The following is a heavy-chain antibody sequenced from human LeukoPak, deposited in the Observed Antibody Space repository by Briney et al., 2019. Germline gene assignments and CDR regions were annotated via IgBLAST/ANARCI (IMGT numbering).Heavy chain of an antibody. D-gene: IGHD6-13*01. CDR1: GYSLTSHW. CDR2: LDSSDSYT. Sequence: GESLRISFKGSGYSLTSHWISLGRPVPGEGPEWMGMLDSSDSYTNYSPPFQGHVPISADQSISTAYLQWSSLKASDTAVYYCARHGDWGAAAGFHYWGQGTLVTVSS. V-gene: IGHV5-10-1*01. J-gene: IGHJ4*02. CDR3: ARHGDWGAAAGFHY.